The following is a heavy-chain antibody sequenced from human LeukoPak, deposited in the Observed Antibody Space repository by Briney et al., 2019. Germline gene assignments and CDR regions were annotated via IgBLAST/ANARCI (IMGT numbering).Heavy chain of an antibody. J-gene: IGHJ6*02. V-gene: IGHV1-46*01. CDR2: INPSGGST. CDR3: ARDGNYYDSSGYSARYGMDV. CDR1: GYTFTSYY. Sequence: ASVKVSCKASGYTFTSYYMHWVRQAPGQGLEWMGIINPSGGSTSYAQKFQGRVTMTRDTSTSTVYMELSSLRSEDTAVYYCARDGNYYDSSGYSARYGMDVWGQGTTVTVSS. D-gene: IGHD3-22*01.